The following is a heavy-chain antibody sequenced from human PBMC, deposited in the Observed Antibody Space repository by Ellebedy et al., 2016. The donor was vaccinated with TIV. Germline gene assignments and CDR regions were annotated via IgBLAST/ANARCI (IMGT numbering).Heavy chain of an antibody. Sequence: SETLSLXXAVSGGSITSSAYCSWVRQPPGEGLEWIGEISHRGNTKYNPSLMSRVTISVDKSKNHFSLRLNSVTAADTAVYYCARSSGYFSLDYWGQGTLVTVSS. V-gene: IGHV4-4*02. D-gene: IGHD3-22*01. CDR2: ISHRGNT. CDR1: GGSITSSAY. CDR3: ARSSGYFSLDY. J-gene: IGHJ4*02.